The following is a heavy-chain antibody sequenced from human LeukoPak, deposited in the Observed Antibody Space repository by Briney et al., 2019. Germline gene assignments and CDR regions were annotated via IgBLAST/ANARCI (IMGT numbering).Heavy chain of an antibody. D-gene: IGHD2-8*01. CDR3: VRGFRSRTKPYYYYTDV. CDR1: GYTFTSYD. Sequence: ASVKVSCKASGYTFTSYDVNWVRQATGQGLEWMGWMNPNSGNTGYAQKFQGRVTMTRNTSISTAYMELSSLRSEDTAVYYCVRGFRSRTKPYYYYTDVWGKGTTVTVSS. V-gene: IGHV1-8*01. CDR2: MNPNSGNT. J-gene: IGHJ6*03.